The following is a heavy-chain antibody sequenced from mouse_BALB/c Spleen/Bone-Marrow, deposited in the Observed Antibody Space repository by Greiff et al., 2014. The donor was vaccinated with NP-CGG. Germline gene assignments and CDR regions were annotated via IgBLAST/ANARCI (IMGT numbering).Heavy chain of an antibody. D-gene: IGHD1-1*01. CDR1: GYTFTSYV. V-gene: IGHV1-14*01. CDR2: INPYNDGT. J-gene: IGHJ1*01. CDR3: AGGGYYGTSLYWYFDD. Sequence: EVKLMESGPELVKPGASVKMSCKASGYTFTSYVIHWVKQKPGQGLEWIGYINPYNDGTKYNEKFKGKATLTSDKSSSTAYMELSSLTFKDSAAYDCAGGGYYGTSLYWYFDDWGAGTTVTVSS.